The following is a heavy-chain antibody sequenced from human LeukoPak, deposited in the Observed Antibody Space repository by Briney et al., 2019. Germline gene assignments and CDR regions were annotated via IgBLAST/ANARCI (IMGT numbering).Heavy chain of an antibody. CDR1: GFTFSTYW. J-gene: IGHJ3*01. D-gene: IGHD2-21*02. CDR2: IDSDGSTA. V-gene: IGHV3-74*01. Sequence: GGSLRLSCAASGFTFSTYWMHWVRQGLGKGLVWVSRIDSDGSTAIYADSVKGRFTISRDNAKNTLYLQMDSLRAEDTAVYYCARGGGDHAFDVWGQGTMVTVSS. CDR3: ARGGGDHAFDV.